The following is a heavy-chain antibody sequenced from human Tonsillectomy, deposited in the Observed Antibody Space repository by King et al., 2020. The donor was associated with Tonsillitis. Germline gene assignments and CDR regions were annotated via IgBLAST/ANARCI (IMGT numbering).Heavy chain of an antibody. CDR1: GFTFSSYA. V-gene: IGHV3-30*04. CDR2: ISYDGSNK. CDR3: AKFVVVVAATDLDAFDI. Sequence: VQLVESGGGVVQPGRSLRLSCAASGFTFSSYAMHWVRQAPGKGLEWVAVISYDGSNKYYADSVKGRFTISRDNSKNTLYLQMNSLRAEDTAVHYCAKFVVVVAATDLDAFDIWGQGTMVTVSS. J-gene: IGHJ3*02. D-gene: IGHD2-15*01.